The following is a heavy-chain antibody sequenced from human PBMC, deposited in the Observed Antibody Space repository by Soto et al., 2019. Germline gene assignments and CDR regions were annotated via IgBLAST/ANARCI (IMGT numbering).Heavy chain of an antibody. CDR3: AKDRGPYKFFGVNWFDS. CDR2: ISYDGSNE. D-gene: IGHD3-3*01. J-gene: IGHJ5*01. V-gene: IGHV3-30*18. Sequence: GGSLRLSCEGSGFIFSTYGMHWVRQAPGKGLEWVAVISYDGSNEYYADSLKGRFTISRDNSKNTLYLQMNSLRPEDTAVYYCAKDRGPYKFFGVNWFDSWGQGTLVTVSS. CDR1: GFIFSTYG.